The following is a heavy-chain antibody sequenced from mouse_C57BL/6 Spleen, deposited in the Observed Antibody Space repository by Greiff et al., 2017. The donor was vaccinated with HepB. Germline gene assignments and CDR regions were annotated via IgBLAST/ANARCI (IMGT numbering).Heavy chain of an antibody. CDR3: ARRGLGFAY. Sequence: EVKLMESGPELVKPGASVEISCKASGYSFTGYYMNWVKQSPEKSLEWIGEINPSTGGTTYNQKFKAKATLTVDKSSSTAYMQLKSLTSEDSAVYYCARRGLGFAYWGQGTLVTVSA. V-gene: IGHV1-42*01. J-gene: IGHJ3*01. D-gene: IGHD4-1*01. CDR2: INPSTGGT. CDR1: GYSFTGYY.